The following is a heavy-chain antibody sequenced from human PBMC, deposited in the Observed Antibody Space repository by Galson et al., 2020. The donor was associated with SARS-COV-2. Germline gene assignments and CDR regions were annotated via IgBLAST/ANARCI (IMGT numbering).Heavy chain of an antibody. Sequence: GESLKISCAASGFTFENHPMHWVRQAPGKGLEWVAQIFYDGSNKYYLDSVKGRFTISRDNSEHTVSLQMDNLRAEDTAVYFCARDGQLSSGWAFDYWGQGTLVTVSS. CDR2: IFYDGSNK. V-gene: IGHV3-33*01. CDR1: GFTFENHP. J-gene: IGHJ4*02. D-gene: IGHD6-19*01. CDR3: ARDGQLSSGWAFDY.